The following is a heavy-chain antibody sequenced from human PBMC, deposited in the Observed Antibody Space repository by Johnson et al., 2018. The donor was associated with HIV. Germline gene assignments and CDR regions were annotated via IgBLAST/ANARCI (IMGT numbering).Heavy chain of an antibody. CDR3: ARRGNWNYLKSAFDI. D-gene: IGHD1-7*01. CDR2: INWNGATP. Sequence: EVQLVESGGGLVKPGGSLRLSCAASGFTFSNAWMSWVRLAPGKGLEWVSGINWNGATPGSAGSVKGRFTISRDNAKNSLYLQMNSLRAEDTAVYHCARRGNWNYLKSAFDIWGQGTMVTVSS. V-gene: IGHV3-20*01. J-gene: IGHJ3*02. CDR1: GFTFSNAW.